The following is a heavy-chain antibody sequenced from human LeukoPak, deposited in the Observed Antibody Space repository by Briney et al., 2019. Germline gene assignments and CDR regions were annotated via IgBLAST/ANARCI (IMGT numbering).Heavy chain of an antibody. V-gene: IGHV3-53*01. Sequence: GGSLRLSCAASGFTVSSNYMSWVRQAPGKGLEWVSVIYSGGSTYYADSVKGRFTISRDNSKNTLYLQMNSLRAEDTAVYYCAREGGYSGYDDAFDIWGQGTMVTVSS. J-gene: IGHJ3*02. D-gene: IGHD5-12*01. CDR2: IYSGGST. CDR3: AREGGYSGYDDAFDI. CDR1: GFTVSSNY.